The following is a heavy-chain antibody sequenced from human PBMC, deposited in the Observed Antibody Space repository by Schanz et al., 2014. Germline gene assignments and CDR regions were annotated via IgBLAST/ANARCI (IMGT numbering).Heavy chain of an antibody. J-gene: IGHJ6*02. CDR1: GYRFIGYY. CDR2: VSPYSGDT. CDR3: ARENTAVAGMPRVMDV. V-gene: IGHV1-2*06. D-gene: IGHD6-19*01. Sequence: QVLLVQSGAEVKKPGASVKVSCKASGYRFIGYYVHWVRQAPGQGLEWMGRVSPYSGDTNYAQMFQGRVTMTTDTSISTAYMELSRLTFDDTAVFFCARENTAVAGMPRVMDVWGQGTTVTVTS.